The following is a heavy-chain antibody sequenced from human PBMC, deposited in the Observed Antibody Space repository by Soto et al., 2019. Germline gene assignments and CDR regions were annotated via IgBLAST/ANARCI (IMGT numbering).Heavy chain of an antibody. V-gene: IGHV4-34*01. CDR2: INHSGST. Sequence: NPSETLSLTCAVYGGSFSGYYWSWIRQPPGKGLEWIGEINHSGSTNYNPSLKSRVTISVDTSKNQFSLKLSSVTAADTAVYYCAVDDYGDFIFDYWGQGTLVTVSS. CDR1: GGSFSGYY. D-gene: IGHD4-17*01. J-gene: IGHJ4*02. CDR3: AVDDYGDFIFDY.